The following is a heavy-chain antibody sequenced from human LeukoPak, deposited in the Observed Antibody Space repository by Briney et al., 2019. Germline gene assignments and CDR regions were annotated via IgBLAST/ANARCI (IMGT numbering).Heavy chain of an antibody. CDR1: SGSISSGDYY. D-gene: IGHD4-23*01. Sequence: SETLSLTCTVSSGSISSGDYYWSWIRQPPGKGLEWIGYIYYSGSTYYNPSLKSRVTISVDTSKNQFSLKLSSVTAADTAVYYCARYYGGNFGYYFDYWGQGTLVTVSS. V-gene: IGHV4-30-4*01. CDR3: ARYYGGNFGYYFDY. CDR2: IYYSGST. J-gene: IGHJ4*02.